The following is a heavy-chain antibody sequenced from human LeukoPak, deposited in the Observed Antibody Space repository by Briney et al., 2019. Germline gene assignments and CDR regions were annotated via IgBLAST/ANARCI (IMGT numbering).Heavy chain of an antibody. V-gene: IGHV5-51*01. D-gene: IGHD2-2*01. CDR3: ARRCGYCSSTSCWNWFDP. J-gene: IGHJ5*02. CDR1: GYSLTSYW. Sequence: GESLKISCKGSGYSLTSYWIGWVRQMPGKGLEWMGIIYPGDSDTRYSPSFQGQVTISADKSISTAYLQWSSLKASDTAMYYCARRCGYCSSTSCWNWFDPWGQGTLVTVSS. CDR2: IYPGDSDT.